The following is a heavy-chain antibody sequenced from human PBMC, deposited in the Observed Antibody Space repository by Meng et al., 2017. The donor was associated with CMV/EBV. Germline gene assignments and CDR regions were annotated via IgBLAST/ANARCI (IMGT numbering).Heavy chain of an antibody. Sequence: QVQLQGPGPGLVKPSHTLSLTCTVSGGSISSYYWSWIRQPAGKGLEWIGRIYTSGSTNYNPSLKSRVTMSVDTSKNQFSLKLSSVTAADTAVYYCARGGLYYYDSSGHFDYWGQGTLVTVSS. D-gene: IGHD3-22*01. J-gene: IGHJ4*02. CDR3: ARGGLYYYDSSGHFDY. CDR1: GGSISSYY. V-gene: IGHV4-4*07. CDR2: IYTSGST.